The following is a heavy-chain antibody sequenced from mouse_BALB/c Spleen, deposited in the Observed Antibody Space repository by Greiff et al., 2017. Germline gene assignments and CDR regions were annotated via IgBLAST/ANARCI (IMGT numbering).Heavy chain of an antibody. D-gene: IGHD1-2*01. J-gene: IGHJ2*01. CDR1: GFTFSSYA. CDR2: ISSGGST. Sequence: EVQLVESGGGLVKPGGSLKLSCAASGFTFSSYAMSWVRQTPEKRLEWVASISSGGSTYYPDSVKGRFTISRDNARNILYLQMSSLRSEDTAMYYCARGITTAYYFDYWGQGTTLTVSS. V-gene: IGHV5-6-5*01. CDR3: ARGITTAYYFDY.